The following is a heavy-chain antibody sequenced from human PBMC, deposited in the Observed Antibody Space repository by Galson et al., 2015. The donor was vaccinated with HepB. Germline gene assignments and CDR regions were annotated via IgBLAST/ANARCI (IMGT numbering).Heavy chain of an antibody. CDR2: LSGSGGST. CDR3: AKGRGYGYGSFLH. J-gene: IGHJ4*02. Sequence: SLRLSCAASGFTFSSYAMGWVRQAPGKGLEWVSTLSGSGGSTYSTDSVRGRFTISRDNSMNTLYLQMNSLRAEDTAVYYCAKGRGYGYGSFLHWGRGTLVTVSS. D-gene: IGHD5-18*01. CDR1: GFTFSSYA. V-gene: IGHV3-23*01.